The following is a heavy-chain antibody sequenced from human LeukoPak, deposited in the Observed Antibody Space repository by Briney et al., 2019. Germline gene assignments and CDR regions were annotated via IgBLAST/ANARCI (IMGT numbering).Heavy chain of an antibody. Sequence: ASVRVSCKASGYTFTGYYMHWVRQAPGQGLEWMGWINPNSGGTNYAQKFQGRVTMTRDTSISTAYMELSRLRSDDTAVYYCARGLVPAAMPRYWGQGTMVTVSS. V-gene: IGHV1-2*02. CDR2: INPNSGGT. CDR3: ARGLVPAAMPRY. J-gene: IGHJ3*01. D-gene: IGHD2-2*01. CDR1: GYTFTGYY.